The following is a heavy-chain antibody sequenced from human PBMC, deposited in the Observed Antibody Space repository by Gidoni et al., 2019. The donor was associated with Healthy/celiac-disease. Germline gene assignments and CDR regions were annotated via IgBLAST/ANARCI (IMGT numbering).Heavy chain of an antibody. CDR1: GFTFSSYG. Sequence: QVQLVESGGGVVQPGRSLRLSCAASGFTFSSYGMHWVRQAPGKGLEWVAVISYDGSNKYYADSVKGRFTISRDNSKNTLYLQMNSLRAEDTAVYYCTNTFSEGHDYGDYEDYWGQGTLVTVSS. CDR2: ISYDGSNK. CDR3: TNTFSEGHDYGDYEDY. V-gene: IGHV3-30*18. J-gene: IGHJ4*02. D-gene: IGHD4-17*01.